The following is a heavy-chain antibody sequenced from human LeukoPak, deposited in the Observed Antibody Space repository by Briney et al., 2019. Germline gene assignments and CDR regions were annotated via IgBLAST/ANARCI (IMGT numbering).Heavy chain of an antibody. CDR1: GFTFGSYG. Sequence: GGTLRLSCAASGFTFGSYGMNWVRQAPGKGLEWVSVISGSGDKSYYTDSVKGRFTVSRDNSKNTVYLQMNSLRAEDAAVYYCAKAPVTTCSGAYCYPFDYWGQGTLVTVSS. CDR2: ISGSGDKS. D-gene: IGHD2-15*01. J-gene: IGHJ4*02. CDR3: AKAPVTTCSGAYCYPFDY. V-gene: IGHV3-23*01.